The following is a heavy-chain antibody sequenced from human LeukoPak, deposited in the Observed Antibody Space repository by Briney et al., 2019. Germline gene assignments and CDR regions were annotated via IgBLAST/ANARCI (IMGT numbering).Heavy chain of an antibody. CDR3: ARKDYGGYAYYYYGLDV. D-gene: IGHD5-12*01. Sequence: GGSLRLSCAASGFTFSSYAMSWVRQAPGKGLEWVSAISGSGGSTYYADSVKGRFTISRDNAKNSLYLQMNSLRAEDTAVYYCARKDYGGYAYYYYGLDVWGKGTTVTVSS. CDR2: ISGSGGST. CDR1: GFTFSSYA. V-gene: IGHV3-23*01. J-gene: IGHJ6*04.